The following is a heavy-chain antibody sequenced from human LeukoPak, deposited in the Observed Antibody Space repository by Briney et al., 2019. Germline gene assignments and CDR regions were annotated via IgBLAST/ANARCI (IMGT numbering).Heavy chain of an antibody. D-gene: IGHD3-16*01. CDR2: INHNGNVN. J-gene: IGHJ6*02. V-gene: IGHV3-7*03. Sequence: GGSLRLSCTASGFTFSTYSMNWVRQAPGKGLEWVASINHNGNVNYYVDSVKGRFTISRDNAKNSLYLQMSNLRAEDTAVYFCARGGGLDVWGQGATVTVSS. CDR1: GFTFSTYS. CDR3: ARGGGLDV.